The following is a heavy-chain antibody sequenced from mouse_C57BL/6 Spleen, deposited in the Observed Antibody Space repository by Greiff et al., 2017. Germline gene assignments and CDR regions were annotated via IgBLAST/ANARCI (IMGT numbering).Heavy chain of an antibody. CDR2: IRLKSDNYAT. V-gene: IGHV6-3*01. J-gene: IGHJ3*01. Sequence: EVMLVESGGGLVQPGGSMKLSCVASGFTFSNYWMNWVRQSPEQGLEWVAQIRLKSDNYATHYAESVKGRFTISRDDSKSSVYLQMNNLRAEDTGIYYCSTVVATDWGQGTLVTVSA. D-gene: IGHD1-1*01. CDR3: STVVATD. CDR1: GFTFSNYW.